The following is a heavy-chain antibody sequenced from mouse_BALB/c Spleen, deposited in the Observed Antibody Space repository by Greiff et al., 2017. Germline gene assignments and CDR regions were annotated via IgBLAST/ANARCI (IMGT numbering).Heavy chain of an antibody. D-gene: IGHD1-2*01. CDR1: GFTFSNYW. Sequence: EVKVVESGGGLVQPGGSMKLSCVASGFTFSNYWMNWVRQSPEKGLEWVAEIRLKSNNYATHYAESVKGRFTISRDDSKSSVYLQMNNLRAEDTGIYYCTRRYGYVDYAMDYWGQGTSVTVSS. CDR2: IRLKSNNYAT. J-gene: IGHJ4*01. V-gene: IGHV6-6*02. CDR3: TRRYGYVDYAMDY.